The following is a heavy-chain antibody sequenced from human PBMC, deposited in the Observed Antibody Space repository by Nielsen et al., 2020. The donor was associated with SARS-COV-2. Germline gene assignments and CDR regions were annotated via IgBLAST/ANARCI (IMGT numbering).Heavy chain of an antibody. Sequence: GESLKISCAASGFTFSTYGMHWVRQAPGKGLEWVAAISYDGSNKYYVDSVKGRFTISRDNSKNTLCLQMSSLREEDTAVYYCAKDWTAIVVVPSGGVDYWGQGTRVTVSS. D-gene: IGHD2-15*01. V-gene: IGHV3-30*18. CDR2: ISYDGSNK. CDR3: AKDWTAIVVVPSGGVDY. J-gene: IGHJ4*02. CDR1: GFTFSTYG.